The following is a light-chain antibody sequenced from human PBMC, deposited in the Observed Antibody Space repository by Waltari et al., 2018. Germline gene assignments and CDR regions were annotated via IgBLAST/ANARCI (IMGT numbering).Light chain of an antibody. J-gene: IGLJ3*02. V-gene: IGLV1-44*01. CDR2: RND. CDR1: YSNIGTNV. CDR3: AAWDDSLNGHWV. Sequence: QSVLTQPPSASGTPGQRVTFSCSGTYSNIGTNVVNWYQQLPGKAPKLLTYRNDQRPSGVPDRFSGSKSGSSASLAIGGLQSDDEADYYCAAWDDSLNGHWVFGGGTKVTVL.